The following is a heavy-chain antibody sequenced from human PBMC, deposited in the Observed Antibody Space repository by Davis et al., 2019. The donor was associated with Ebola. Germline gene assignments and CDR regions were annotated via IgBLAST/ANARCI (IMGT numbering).Heavy chain of an antibody. CDR1: GFTLSSYW. D-gene: IGHD4/OR15-4a*01. V-gene: IGHV3-23*01. J-gene: IGHJ4*02. CDR2: ISGSGGST. CDR3: ARGGLKHFDY. Sequence: GESLKISCAASGFTLSSYWMHWVRQAPGKGLEWVSAISGSGGSTYYADSVKGRFTISRDNSKNTLYLQMNSLRAEDTAVYYCARGGLKHFDYWGQGTLVTVSS.